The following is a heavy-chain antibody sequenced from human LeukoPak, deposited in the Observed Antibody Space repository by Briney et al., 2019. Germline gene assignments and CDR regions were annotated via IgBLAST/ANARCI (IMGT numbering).Heavy chain of an antibody. V-gene: IGHV3-49*04. CDR2: IRSKAYGGTT. CDR3: TRDSSSTPHEFDY. CDR1: GFTFSSYS. J-gene: IGHJ4*02. D-gene: IGHD6-6*01. Sequence: GGSLRLSCAASGFTFSSYSMNWVRQAPGKGLEWVGFIRSKAYGGTTEYAASVKGRFTISRDDSKSIAYLQMNSLKTEDTAVYYCTRDSSSTPHEFDYWGQGTLVTVSS.